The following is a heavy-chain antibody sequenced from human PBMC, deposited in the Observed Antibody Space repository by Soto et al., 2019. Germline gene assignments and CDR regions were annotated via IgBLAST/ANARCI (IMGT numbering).Heavy chain of an antibody. CDR2: IRSKAYGGTT. V-gene: IGHV3-49*04. CDR1: GFTFGDYA. J-gene: IGHJ4*02. Sequence: PVGSLRLSCTASGFTFGDYAMSWVRQAPGKGLEWVGFIRSKAYGGTTEYAASVKGRFTISRDDSKSTAYLQMNSLKTEDTAVYYCTRDRYYFDYWGQGTLVTVSS. CDR3: TRDRYYFDY.